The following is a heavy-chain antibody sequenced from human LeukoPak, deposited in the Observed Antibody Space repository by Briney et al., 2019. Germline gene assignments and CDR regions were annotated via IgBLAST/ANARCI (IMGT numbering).Heavy chain of an antibody. V-gene: IGHV3-23*01. CDR1: GFTFSSYA. J-gene: IGHJ4*02. CDR2: ISGSGGST. CDR3: AKGFNYYDSSGYYREIDY. D-gene: IGHD3-22*01. Sequence: PGGSLRLSCVASGFTFSSYAMSWVRQAPGKGLDWVSAISGSGGSTYYADSVKGRFTISRDNSKNTLYLQMNSLRAEDTAVYYCAKGFNYYDSSGYYREIDYWGQGTLVTVSS.